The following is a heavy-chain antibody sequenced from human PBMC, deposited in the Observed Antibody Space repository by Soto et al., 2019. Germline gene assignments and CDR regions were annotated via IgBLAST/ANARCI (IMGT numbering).Heavy chain of an antibody. J-gene: IGHJ6*02. CDR3: ARDMYSSSWYFYYYSMDV. D-gene: IGHD6-13*01. CDR2: ISGSGGST. V-gene: IGHV3-23*01. CDR1: GFTFSSYA. Sequence: EVQLLESGGGLVQPGGSLRVSCAASGFTFSSYAMSWVRQAPGKGLEWVSAISGSGGSTYYADSVKGRFTISRDNSKNTLYLQMNRLRAEDTAVYYCARDMYSSSWYFYYYSMDVWGQGTTVTVSS.